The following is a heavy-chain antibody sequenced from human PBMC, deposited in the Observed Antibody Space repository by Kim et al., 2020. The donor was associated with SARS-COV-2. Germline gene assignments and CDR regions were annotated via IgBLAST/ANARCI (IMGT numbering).Heavy chain of an antibody. CDR3: ARELLSSGSYSCVF. CDR1: GFTFSSCN. CDR2: IGSVPSRI. Sequence: GGSLRLSCVASGFTFSSCNMNWVRQTPDKGLEWVSLIGSVPSRIYYTDSVKGRFTISRDNARNTLFLQMDNLRAEDKGVEYCARELLSSGSYSCVFWG. J-gene: IGHJ2*01. V-gene: IGHV3-48*04. D-gene: IGHD3-10*01.